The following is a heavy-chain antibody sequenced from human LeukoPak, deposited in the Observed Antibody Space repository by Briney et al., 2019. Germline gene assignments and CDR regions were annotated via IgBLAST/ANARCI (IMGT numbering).Heavy chain of an antibody. V-gene: IGHV3-33*01. CDR1: GFTFSTYG. J-gene: IGHJ6*03. D-gene: IGHD4-17*01. CDR3: ARGVHGDYGLSLYYYMDL. Sequence: GGSLRLSCAASGFTFSTYGMHWVRQAPGKGLEWVSAIWHDGSNKYYAGSVKGRFTISRDNSKNTLYLEMNSLRAGDTAVYYCARGVHGDYGLSLYYYMDLWGKGTTVTVSS. CDR2: IWHDGSNK.